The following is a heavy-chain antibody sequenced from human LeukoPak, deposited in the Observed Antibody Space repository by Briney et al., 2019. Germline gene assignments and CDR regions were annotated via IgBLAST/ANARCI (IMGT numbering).Heavy chain of an antibody. CDR3: SRGRSSSRYGAYYFDY. Sequence: GGSLRRSCAASGFTFSDYYMSWIRQAPGKGLEWVSYISSSGSTIYYADSVKGRFTISRDNAKNSLYLQMNSLRAEDTAVYYCSRGRSSSRYGAYYFDYWGQGTLVTVSS. D-gene: IGHD6-13*01. V-gene: IGHV3-11*04. CDR2: ISSSGSTI. J-gene: IGHJ4*02. CDR1: GFTFSDYY.